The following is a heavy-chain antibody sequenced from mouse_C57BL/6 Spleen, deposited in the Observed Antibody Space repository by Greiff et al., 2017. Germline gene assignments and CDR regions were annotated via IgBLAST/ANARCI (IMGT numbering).Heavy chain of an antibody. CDR2: INPSSGYT. V-gene: IGHV1-4*01. D-gene: IGHD1-1*01. CDR1: GYTFTSYT. J-gene: IGHJ2*01. Sequence: QVQLQQSGAELARPGASVKMSCKASGYTFTSYTMHWVKQRPGQGLEWIGYINPSSGYTKYNQKFKDKATLTADKSSSTAYMQLSSLTSEDSAVYYCARSMDYGSSLNFDYWGQGTTRTVSS. CDR3: ARSMDYGSSLNFDY.